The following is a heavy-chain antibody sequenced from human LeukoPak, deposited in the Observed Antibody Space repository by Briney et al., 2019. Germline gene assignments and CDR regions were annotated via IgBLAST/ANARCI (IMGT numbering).Heavy chain of an antibody. CDR3: AREATRNYYDSSGYPY. Sequence: PGGSLRLSCAASGFTFSSYSMNWVRQAPGKGLEWVSSISSSSSYIYYADSVKGRFTISRDNAKNSLYLQMNSLRAEDTAVYYCAREATRNYYDSSGYPYWGQGTLVTVSS. D-gene: IGHD3-22*01. CDR2: ISSSSSYI. CDR1: GFTFSSYS. V-gene: IGHV3-21*01. J-gene: IGHJ4*02.